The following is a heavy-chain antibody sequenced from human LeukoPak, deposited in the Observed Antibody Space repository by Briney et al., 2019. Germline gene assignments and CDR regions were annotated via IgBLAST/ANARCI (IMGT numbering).Heavy chain of an antibody. Sequence: SETLSLTCTVSGGSISSYYWSWIRQPPGKGLEWIGYIYYSGSTNYNPSLKSRVTISVDTSKNQFSLKLNSVTPEDTAVYYCARSDTAMIIDYWGQGTLVTVSS. CDR3: ARSDTAMIIDY. D-gene: IGHD5-18*01. J-gene: IGHJ4*02. CDR1: GGSISSYY. V-gene: IGHV4-59*12. CDR2: IYYSGST.